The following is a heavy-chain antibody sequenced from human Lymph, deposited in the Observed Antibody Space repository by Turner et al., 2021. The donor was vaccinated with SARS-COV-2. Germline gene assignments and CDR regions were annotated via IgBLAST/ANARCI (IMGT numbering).Heavy chain of an antibody. D-gene: IGHD3-10*01. V-gene: IGHV1-69*01. CDR1: GGTFSSYG. CDR3: ESFGGDYVFDY. J-gene: IGHJ4*02. Sequence: QVQLVQSGAEVKKPGSSVTVSCKASGGTFSSYGISWVPQDPGQGIGWMGGSSPIFGKANYEKKVKGRVKMTADESTSTAYMEVSSVRSEDTGVYYRESFGGDYVFDYWGQGTLVTVSS. CDR2: SSPIFGKA.